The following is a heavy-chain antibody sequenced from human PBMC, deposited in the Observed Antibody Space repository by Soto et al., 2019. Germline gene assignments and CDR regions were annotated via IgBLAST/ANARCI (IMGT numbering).Heavy chain of an antibody. V-gene: IGHV2-5*02. D-gene: IGHD3-22*01. CDR2: IYWDDDK. CDR1: GFSLSTSGVG. J-gene: IGHJ4*02. Sequence: QITLKESGPTLVKPTQTLTLTCTFSGFSLSTSGVGVGWIRQPPGKALEWLALIYWDDDKRYSPSLKSRLTITKDTSKNQVVLTMTNMDPVDTATYYGARHRGYYYDSSGYYPDYWGQGTLVTVSS. CDR3: ARHRGYYYDSSGYYPDY.